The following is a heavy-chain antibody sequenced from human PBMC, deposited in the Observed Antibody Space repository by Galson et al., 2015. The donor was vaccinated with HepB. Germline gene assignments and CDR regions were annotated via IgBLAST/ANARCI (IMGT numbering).Heavy chain of an antibody. J-gene: IGHJ6*02. CDR3: ARLGPPTNNHYYYGMDV. V-gene: IGHV3-48*03. D-gene: IGHD1-14*01. Sequence: SLRLSCAASGFTFSTYNMNWVRQAPGKGLEWVSYISTSGSTLYYADSVKGRFTMSRDNAKNSLYLQMNSLRAEDTAVYYCARLGPPTNNHYYYGMDVWGQGTTVTVSS. CDR2: ISTSGSTL. CDR1: GFTFSTYN.